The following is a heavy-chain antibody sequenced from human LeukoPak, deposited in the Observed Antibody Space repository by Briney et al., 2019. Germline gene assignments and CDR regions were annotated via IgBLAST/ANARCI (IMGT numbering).Heavy chain of an antibody. CDR3: ARVTDYYDPGAFDV. D-gene: IGHD3-22*01. CDR2: IYYSGTA. Sequence: SETLSLTCSVSGGSISSGGYYWSWIRQLPGKGLEWIGYIYYSGTAYYNPSLKSRITISVDTPKNQFSLRLFSVTAADTAVYYCARVTDYYDPGAFDVWGQGTTVTVSS. J-gene: IGHJ3*01. V-gene: IGHV4-31*03. CDR1: GGSISSGGYY.